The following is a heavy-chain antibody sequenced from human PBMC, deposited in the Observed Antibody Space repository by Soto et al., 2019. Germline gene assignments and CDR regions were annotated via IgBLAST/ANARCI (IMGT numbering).Heavy chain of an antibody. CDR2: ISYDGSNK. J-gene: IGHJ4*02. D-gene: IGHD3-22*01. Sequence: QVQLVESGGGVVQPGRSVRLSCAASGFTFSSYGMHWVRQAPGKGLEWVAVISYDGSNKYYADSVKGRFTISRDNSKNTLYLQMNSLRAEDTAVYYCAKDTTMMYWGQGTLVTVSS. V-gene: IGHV3-30*18. CDR3: AKDTTMMY. CDR1: GFTFSSYG.